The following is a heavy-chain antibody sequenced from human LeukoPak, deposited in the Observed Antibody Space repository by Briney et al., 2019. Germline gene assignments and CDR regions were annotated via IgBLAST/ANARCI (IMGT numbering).Heavy chain of an antibody. CDR2: FYYSGTV. CDR1: GGSMSSGGYY. J-gene: IGHJ4*02. V-gene: IGHV4-31*03. D-gene: IGHD3-22*01. CDR3: ARLGMAASYFYDSSGDKFDY. Sequence: SQTLSLTCSVSGGSMSSGGYYWSWIRQHPGKGLEWMGHFYYSGTVYYNPSLRSRVSISVDTSKNQFSLRLSSVTVADTAVYYCARLGMAASYFYDSSGDKFDYWGQGTLVTVSS.